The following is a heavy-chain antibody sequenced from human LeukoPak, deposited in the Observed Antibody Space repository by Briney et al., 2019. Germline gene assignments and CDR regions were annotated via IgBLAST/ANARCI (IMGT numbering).Heavy chain of an antibody. CDR1: AFSFSSYA. Sequence: GRSLRLSCAASAFSFSSYAMHWVRQAPGKGLEWVAVISWDGSNKYYADSVKGRFTISRDNSKNTLYLQMNSLTAEDTAVYYCVRGWHQLGSWGRGTLVTVSS. CDR2: ISWDGSNK. CDR3: VRGWHQLGS. D-gene: IGHD7-27*01. J-gene: IGHJ5*02. V-gene: IGHV3-30*04.